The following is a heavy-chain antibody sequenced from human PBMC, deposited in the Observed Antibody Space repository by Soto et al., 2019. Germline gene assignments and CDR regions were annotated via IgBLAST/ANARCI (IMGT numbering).Heavy chain of an antibody. V-gene: IGHV4-30-4*01. J-gene: IGHJ6*02. D-gene: IGHD6-13*01. CDR1: GGSISSGDYY. Sequence: QVQLQESGPGLVKPSQTLSLTCTVSGGSISSGDYYWSWIRQPPGKGLEGIGYIYYSGSTYYNPSLKSRVTISVDTAKNQFSLKLSSVTAADTAVDYCASEAAARTDYYYGMDVWGQGTTVTVSS. CDR2: IYYSGST. CDR3: ASEAAARTDYYYGMDV.